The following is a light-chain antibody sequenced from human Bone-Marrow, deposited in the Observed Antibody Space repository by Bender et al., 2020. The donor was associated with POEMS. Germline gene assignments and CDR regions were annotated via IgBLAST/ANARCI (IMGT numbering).Light chain of an antibody. CDR3: SAWDASLNGWV. CDR2: YDD. CDR1: SSNIGKHG. Sequence: QSVLTQPPSVSETPGQRVTISCSGSSSNIGKHGVNWYQKLPGKAPKLLIYYDDLVESGVSDRWSGSKSGTSASLAISGRQSEEEADYYCSAWDASLNGWVFGGGTKLTVL. J-gene: IGLJ3*02. V-gene: IGLV1-36*01.